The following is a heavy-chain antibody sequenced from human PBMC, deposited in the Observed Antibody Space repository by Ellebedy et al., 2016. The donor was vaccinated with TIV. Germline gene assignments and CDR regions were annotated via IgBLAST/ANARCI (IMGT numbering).Heavy chain of an antibody. Sequence: GESLKISXAASGFTFSSYGMHWVRQAPGKGLEWVAVISYDGSNKYYADSVKGRFTISRDNSKNTLYLQMNSLRAEDTAVYYCAKDSPTYYDFWSGPYGMDVWGQGTTVTVSS. CDR1: GFTFSSYG. CDR2: ISYDGSNK. J-gene: IGHJ6*02. D-gene: IGHD3-3*01. V-gene: IGHV3-30*18. CDR3: AKDSPTYYDFWSGPYGMDV.